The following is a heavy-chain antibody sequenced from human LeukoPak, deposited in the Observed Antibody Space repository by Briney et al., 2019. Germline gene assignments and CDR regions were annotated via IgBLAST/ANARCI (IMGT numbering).Heavy chain of an antibody. CDR2: ISSSSSYI. Sequence: GGSLRLSCAASGFTFSSYSMNWVRQAPGKGLEWVSSISSSSSYIYYADSVKGRLTISRDNAKNSLYLQMNSLRAEDTAVYYCAREGDYGDYDRSYYYYGMDVWGQGTTVTVSS. D-gene: IGHD4-17*01. V-gene: IGHV3-21*01. CDR3: AREGDYGDYDRSYYYYGMDV. CDR1: GFTFSSYS. J-gene: IGHJ6*02.